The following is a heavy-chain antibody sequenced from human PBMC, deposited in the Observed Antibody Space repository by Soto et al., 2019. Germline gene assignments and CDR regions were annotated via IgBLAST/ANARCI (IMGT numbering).Heavy chain of an antibody. V-gene: IGHV3-21*01. CDR2: ISSSSSYI. CDR1: GFTISSYS. J-gene: IGHJ3*02. Sequence: EVQLVESGGGLVKPGGSLRLSCAASGFTISSYSMNWVRQAPGKGLEWVSSISSSSSYIYYADSVKGRFTISRDNAKNSLYLQMNSLRAEDTAVYYCARDLVVVAADSDAFDIWGQGTMVTVSS. D-gene: IGHD2-15*01. CDR3: ARDLVVVAADSDAFDI.